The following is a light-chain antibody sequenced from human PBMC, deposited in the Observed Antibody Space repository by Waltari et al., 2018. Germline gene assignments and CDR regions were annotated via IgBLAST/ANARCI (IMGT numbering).Light chain of an antibody. J-gene: IGLJ3*02. Sequence: QSALTQPPSASGSPGQSVTISCTGTNSDIGAYNYVSWYPQYPGNAPRVVIYEVSQRPPGVPGRFSGSKSGNTASLTVSGLQAEDEAEYHCSSYAGSNGMVFGGGTKVTVL. CDR1: NSDIGAYNY. CDR3: SSYAGSNGMV. CDR2: EVS. V-gene: IGLV2-8*01.